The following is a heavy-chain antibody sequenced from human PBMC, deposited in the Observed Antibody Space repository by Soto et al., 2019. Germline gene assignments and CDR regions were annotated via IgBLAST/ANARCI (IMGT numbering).Heavy chain of an antibody. CDR2: ISSSSSTI. CDR1: GFTFSSYS. Sequence: EVQLVESGGGLVQPGGSLRLSCAASGFTFSSYSMNWVRQAPGKGLEWVSYISSSSSTIYYADYVKGRFTISRDNAKNSLYLQMNSLRDEDTAVYYCARGEYDFWSGSLQGGYYYGMDVWGQGTTVTVSS. J-gene: IGHJ6*02. V-gene: IGHV3-48*02. CDR3: ARGEYDFWSGSLQGGYYYGMDV. D-gene: IGHD3-3*01.